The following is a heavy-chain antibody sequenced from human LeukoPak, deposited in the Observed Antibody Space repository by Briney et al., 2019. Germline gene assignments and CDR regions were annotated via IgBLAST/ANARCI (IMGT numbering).Heavy chain of an antibody. CDR3: AKDRRGSGSPWYFDL. Sequence: GGSLRLSCAASGFTFSSYGMHWVRQAPGKGLEWVAVISYDGSNKYYADSVKGRFTISRDNSKNTLYLQMNSLRAEDTAVYYCAKDRRGSGSPWYFDLWGRGTLVTVSS. J-gene: IGHJ2*01. CDR1: GFTFSSYG. CDR2: ISYDGSNK. V-gene: IGHV3-30*18. D-gene: IGHD3-10*01.